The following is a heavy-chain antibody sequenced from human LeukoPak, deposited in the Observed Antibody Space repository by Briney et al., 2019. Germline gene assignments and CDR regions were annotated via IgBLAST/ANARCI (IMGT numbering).Heavy chain of an antibody. D-gene: IGHD7-27*01. CDR1: GFTVSSNY. CDR3: ARAGAKSGVRRYFDY. CDR2: IYSGGST. V-gene: IGHV3-66*01. J-gene: IGHJ4*02. Sequence: GGSLRLSCAASGFTVSSNYMSWVRQAPGKGLEWVSIIYSGGSTYYADSVKGRFTISRDNSKNTLYLQMNSLRAEDTVVYYCARAGAKSGVRRYFDYWGQGTLVTVSS.